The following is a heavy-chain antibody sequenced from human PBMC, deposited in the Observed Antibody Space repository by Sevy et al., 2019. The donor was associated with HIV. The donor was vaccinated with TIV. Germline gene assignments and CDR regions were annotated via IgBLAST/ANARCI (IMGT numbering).Heavy chain of an antibody. CDR3: ARTYYYGSGSPRVGYNYYMDV. V-gene: IGHV5-51*01. J-gene: IGHJ6*03. CDR2: IYPGDSDT. Sequence: GESLKISCKGSGYSFTSYWIGWVRQMPGKGLEWMGIIYPGDSDTRYSPSFQGQVTISADKSISTAYLQWSSLKASDTAMYYCARTYYYGSGSPRVGYNYYMDVWGKGTTVTVSS. CDR1: GYSFTSYW. D-gene: IGHD3-10*01.